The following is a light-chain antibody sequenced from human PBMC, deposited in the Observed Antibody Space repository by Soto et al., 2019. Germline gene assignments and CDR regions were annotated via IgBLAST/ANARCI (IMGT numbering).Light chain of an antibody. CDR2: EVN. Sequence: QSALTQPASLSGSPGQSITISCTGTSSDIGAYDYVSWFQQHPGKAPKLMISEVNNRPSGVSNRFSGSKSGNTAYLTISGLQVDDEAEYFCSSFNTPSPHVFGPGTKDTVL. J-gene: IGLJ1*01. V-gene: IGLV2-14*01. CDR1: SSDIGAYDY. CDR3: SSFNTPSPHV.